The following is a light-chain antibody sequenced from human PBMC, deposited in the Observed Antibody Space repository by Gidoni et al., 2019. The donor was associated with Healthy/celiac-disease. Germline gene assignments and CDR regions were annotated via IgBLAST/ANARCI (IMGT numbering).Light chain of an antibody. CDR1: QSISSY. V-gene: IGKV1-39*01. CDR3: PQSYSTPRT. Sequence: DIQMTQSPSSLSASVGDRVTITCRASQSISSYLNWYQQKPGKAPKLLIYAASSLQSGVPSRFSGSGSGTDFTLTLISLQPEDFATYYCPQSYSTPRTFSQGTKVEIK. CDR2: AAS. J-gene: IGKJ1*01.